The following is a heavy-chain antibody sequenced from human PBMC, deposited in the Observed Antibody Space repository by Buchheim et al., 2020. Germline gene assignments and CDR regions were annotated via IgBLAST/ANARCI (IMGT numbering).Heavy chain of an antibody. Sequence: QVQLMESGGGLVKPGGSLRLSCAASGFTLSGYYMNWIRQAPGKGLEWVSYITSGSTNTKYADSVKGRFTISRDDAKKTLFLQLNSLRVEDTAVYYCAREVGYSSSRPFDTWGQGTL. V-gene: IGHV3-11*06. D-gene: IGHD6-13*01. CDR3: AREVGYSSSRPFDT. CDR2: ITSGSTNT. J-gene: IGHJ4*02. CDR1: GFTLSGYY.